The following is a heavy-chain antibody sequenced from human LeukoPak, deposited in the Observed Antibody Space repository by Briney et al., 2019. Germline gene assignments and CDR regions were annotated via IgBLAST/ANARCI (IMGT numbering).Heavy chain of an antibody. D-gene: IGHD3-10*01. CDR1: GGSISSSSYY. V-gene: IGHV4-39*07. CDR3: AREINMVRGVTTPGAFDI. CDR2: IYYSGST. Sequence: PSETLSLTCTVSGGSISSSSYYWGWIRQPPGKGLEWIGSIYYSGSTYYNPSLKSRVTISVDRSQNQFSLTLTSVTAADTAVYYCAREINMVRGVTTPGAFDIWGQGTMVTVSS. J-gene: IGHJ3*02.